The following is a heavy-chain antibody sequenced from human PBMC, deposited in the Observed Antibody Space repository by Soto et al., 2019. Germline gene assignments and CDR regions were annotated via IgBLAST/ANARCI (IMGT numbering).Heavy chain of an antibody. J-gene: IGHJ4*02. Sequence: LRLSCAASGFTVSSNYMSWVRQAPGKGLEWASVIYSGGSTYYADSVKGRFTISRDNSKNTLYLQMNSLRAEDTAVYYCARESFYDSSGYHDYWGQGTLVTVSS. CDR3: ARESFYDSSGYHDY. V-gene: IGHV3-53*01. D-gene: IGHD3-22*01. CDR1: GFTVSSNY. CDR2: IYSGGST.